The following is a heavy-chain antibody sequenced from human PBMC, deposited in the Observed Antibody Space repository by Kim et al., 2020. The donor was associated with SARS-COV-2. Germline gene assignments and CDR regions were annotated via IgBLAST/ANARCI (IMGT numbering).Heavy chain of an antibody. J-gene: IGHJ6*02. CDR3: ARDPMVRGRTPYYYYYGMDV. CDR1: GYTFTGYY. V-gene: IGHV1-2*04. D-gene: IGHD3-10*01. Sequence: ASVKVSCKASGYTFTGYYMHWVRQAPGQGLEWMGWINPNSGGTNYAQKFQGWVTMTRDTSISTAYMELSRLRSDDTAVYYCARDPMVRGRTPYYYYYGMDVWGQGTTVTVSS. CDR2: INPNSGGT.